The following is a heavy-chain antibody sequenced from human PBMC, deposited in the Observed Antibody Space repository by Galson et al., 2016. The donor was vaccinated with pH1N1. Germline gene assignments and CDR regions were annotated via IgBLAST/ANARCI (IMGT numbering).Heavy chain of an antibody. CDR2: INTGDGNA. V-gene: IGHV1-3*04. D-gene: IGHD3-16*01. CDR3: GRDGLTMITFGVPGNYFDY. CDR1: GYTFITYA. Sequence: SVKVSCKASGYTFITYAIHWVRQAPGQRLEWMGWINTGDGNAKSSQKFQDRVTITKDTSASTVYLELSSLRSEDTAVYYCGRDGLTMITFGVPGNYFDYWGQGTLVTVSS. J-gene: IGHJ4*02.